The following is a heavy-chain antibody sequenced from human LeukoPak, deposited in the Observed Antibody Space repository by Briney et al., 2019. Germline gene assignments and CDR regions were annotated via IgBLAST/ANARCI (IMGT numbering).Heavy chain of an antibody. CDR3: VRDRGYSTFDY. CDR2: INLDGSEI. Sequence: PGGSLRLSCAASGFTFSSYAMSWVRQAPGKGLEWVANINLDGSEINYLDSLTGRLTISRDNAKDSLYLQMNGLRAEDTAVYFCVRDRGYSTFDYWGQGTLVTVSS. CDR1: GFTFSSYA. D-gene: IGHD3-22*01. V-gene: IGHV3-7*03. J-gene: IGHJ4*02.